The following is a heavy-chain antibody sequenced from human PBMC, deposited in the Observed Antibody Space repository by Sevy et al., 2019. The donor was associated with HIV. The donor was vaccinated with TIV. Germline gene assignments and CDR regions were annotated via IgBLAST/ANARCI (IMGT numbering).Heavy chain of an antibody. CDR3: VRDDRDGYFEH. CDR2: INPDSGGP. CDR1: GYTFTGYY. Sequence: ASVKVSCKASGYTFTGYYMHWMRQAPGQGLEWMGWINPDSGGPIYAPKFQGRVTLTRDTSISTAYMDLSRLKSDDTAVYYCVRDDRDGYFEHWGQGTLVTVSS. J-gene: IGHJ4*02. V-gene: IGHV1-2*02.